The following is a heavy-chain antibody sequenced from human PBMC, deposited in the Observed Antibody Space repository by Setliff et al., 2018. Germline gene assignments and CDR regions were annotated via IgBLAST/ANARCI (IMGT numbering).Heavy chain of an antibody. CDR1: GDPFNAYG. CDR3: ARGPSPTVTPSRLIYFYHMDV. CDR2: IIPVLGMT. D-gene: IGHD4-17*01. Sequence: SVKVSCKASGDPFNAYGVSWVRQAPGQGLEWMGAIIPVLGMTAYAQKFQGRLTITADQSTTTVYMELSSLRFDDTALYYCARGPSPTVTPSRLIYFYHMDVWGTGTTVTVSS. V-gene: IGHV1-69*10. J-gene: IGHJ6*03.